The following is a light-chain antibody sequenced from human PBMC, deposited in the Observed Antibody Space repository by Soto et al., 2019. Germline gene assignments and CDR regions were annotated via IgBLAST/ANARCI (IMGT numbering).Light chain of an antibody. J-gene: IGLJ1*01. V-gene: IGLV2-14*03. CDR1: SSDIGTYNY. CDR3: YSCSRSSGTRYV. CDR2: DVS. Sequence: QSALTQPASVSGSPGQSITISCTGTSSDIGTYNYVSWYQQHPGQAPKLMIYDVSNRPSGVSDRFSGSKSGNTASLTISGLQAEDEADYYSYSCSRSSGTRYVFGTGTKLTVL.